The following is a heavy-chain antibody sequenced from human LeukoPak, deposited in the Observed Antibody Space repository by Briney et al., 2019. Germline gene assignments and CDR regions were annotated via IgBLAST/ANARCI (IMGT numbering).Heavy chain of an antibody. CDR3: ASVSTGQYYYYYYGMDV. CDR2: MNPNSGNT. Sequence: ASVKVSWTASGYTFTSYDINWVRQATGQGLEWMGWMNPNSGNTGYSQKFQGRVTMTRNTSISTAYMELSSLRSEDTAVYYCASVSTGQYYYYYYGMDVWGQGTTVTVSS. D-gene: IGHD4-17*01. V-gene: IGHV1-8*01. J-gene: IGHJ6*02. CDR1: GYTFTSYD.